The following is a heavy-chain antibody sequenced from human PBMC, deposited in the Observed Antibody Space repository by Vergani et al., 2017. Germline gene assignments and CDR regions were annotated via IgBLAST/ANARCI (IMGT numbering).Heavy chain of an antibody. V-gene: IGHV1-69*01. CDR1: GGTFSSYA. J-gene: IGHJ6*03. CDR3: ERAGGVYQPLLYAGSLANYYYYYMDV. D-gene: IGHD2-2*02. Sequence: QVQLVQSGAEVKKPGSSVKVSCKASGGTFSSYAISWVRQAPGKGLEWMGGIIPIFGTANYAQKFQGGVTITADESTSTAYMELSSLRSEDTAVYYCERAGGVYQPLLYAGSLANYYYYYMDVWGKGPTVTVSS. CDR2: IIPIFGTA.